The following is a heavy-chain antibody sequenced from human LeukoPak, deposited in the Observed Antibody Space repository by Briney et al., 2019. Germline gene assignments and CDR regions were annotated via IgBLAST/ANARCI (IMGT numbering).Heavy chain of an antibody. CDR1: GFTFSGSA. J-gene: IGHJ6*02. CDR2: IRSKANTYAT. CDR3: SASLKTYCSGGKCHSDYYYYGMDV. D-gene: IGHD2-15*01. Sequence: GGSLRLSCAASGFTFSGSAIHWVRQASGKGLEWVGRIRSKANTYATAYAASVEGRFTISRDDSKNTAFLQMNALKTEDSAVYYCSASLKTYCSGGKCHSDYYYYGMDVWGQGTTVTVSS. V-gene: IGHV3-73*01.